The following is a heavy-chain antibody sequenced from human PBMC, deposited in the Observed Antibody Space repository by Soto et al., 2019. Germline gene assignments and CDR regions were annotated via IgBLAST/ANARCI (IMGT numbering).Heavy chain of an antibody. Sequence: GGSLRLSCAASGFTFSDYYMSWIRQAPGKWLEWVSYISSSGSTIYYADSVKGRFTISRDNAKNSLYLQMNSLRAEDTAVYYCARAPLRYFDWLSTRPFDYWGQGTLVTV. J-gene: IGHJ4*02. D-gene: IGHD3-9*01. CDR3: ARAPLRYFDWLSTRPFDY. CDR2: ISSSGSTI. V-gene: IGHV3-11*01. CDR1: GFTFSDYY.